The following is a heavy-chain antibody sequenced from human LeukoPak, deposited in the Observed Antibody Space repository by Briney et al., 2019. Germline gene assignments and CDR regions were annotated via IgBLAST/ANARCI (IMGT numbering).Heavy chain of an antibody. J-gene: IGHJ4*02. CDR1: GYTFTGYY. V-gene: IGHV1-2*02. CDR3: ARGLHNWNDVSDY. D-gene: IGHD1-1*01. CDR2: INPNSGGT. Sequence: GASVRVSCKASGYTFTGYYMRWVRQAPGQGLEWMGWINPNSGGTNYAQKFQGRVTMTRDTSISTAYMELSRLRSDDTAVYYCARGLHNWNDVSDYWGQGTLVTVSS.